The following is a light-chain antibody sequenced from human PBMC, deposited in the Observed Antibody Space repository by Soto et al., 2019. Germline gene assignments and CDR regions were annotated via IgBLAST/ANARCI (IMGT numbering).Light chain of an antibody. CDR1: NSNIGNNF. CDR3: ATWDDSLSAWV. Sequence: QSVLTQPPSASGTPGQRVTISCSGSNSNIGNNFVYWYQHLPGTAPKLLIYRNNQRPSRDPDRFSGSNSGTSASLAIRWLRSEDEADYYCATWDDSLSAWVFGGGTKLTVL. J-gene: IGLJ3*02. V-gene: IGLV1-47*01. CDR2: RNN.